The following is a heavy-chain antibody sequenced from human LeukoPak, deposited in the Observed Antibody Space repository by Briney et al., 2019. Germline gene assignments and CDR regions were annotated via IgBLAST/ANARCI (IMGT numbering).Heavy chain of an antibody. J-gene: IGHJ4*02. CDR2: ISDSGRDT. D-gene: IGHD2-21*01. Sequence: PGGSLRLSCAASGFTFSTYMMNWARQAPGKGLEWVAGISDSGRDTRYADSVKGRFTISRDNSRDTLYLQVNNLRDDDSAIYYCATKYSGLSPFYYWGQGTLVTVSS. CDR3: ATKYSGLSPFYY. V-gene: IGHV3-23*01. CDR1: GFTFSTYM.